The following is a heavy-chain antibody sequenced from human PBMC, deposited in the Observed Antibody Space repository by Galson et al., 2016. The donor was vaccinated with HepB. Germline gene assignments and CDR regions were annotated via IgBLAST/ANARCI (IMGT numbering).Heavy chain of an antibody. CDR2: IKQDGSEK. Sequence: SLRLSCAASGFTFSRYWMTWVRQAPGKGLEWVANIKQDGSEKFYVDSVKGRFTISRDNDKSSLYLQMNSLRAADTAVYYCARVLDFGDYAGDFWGQGTLLTVSS. CDR1: GFTFSRYW. J-gene: IGHJ4*02. D-gene: IGHD4-17*01. V-gene: IGHV3-7*01. CDR3: ARVLDFGDYAGDF.